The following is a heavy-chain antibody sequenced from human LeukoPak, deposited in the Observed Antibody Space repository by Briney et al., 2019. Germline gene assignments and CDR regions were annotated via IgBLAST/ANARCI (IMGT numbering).Heavy chain of an antibody. D-gene: IGHD3-22*01. Sequence: SETLSLTCAVYGGSFSGYYWSWIRQPPGKGLEWIGEINHSGSTNYNPSLKSRVTISVDTSKNQFSLQLSSVTAADTAVYYCARGRTMTKRFDIWGQGTMVTVSS. CDR3: ARGRTMTKRFDI. V-gene: IGHV4-34*01. CDR2: INHSGST. CDR1: GGSFSGYY. J-gene: IGHJ3*02.